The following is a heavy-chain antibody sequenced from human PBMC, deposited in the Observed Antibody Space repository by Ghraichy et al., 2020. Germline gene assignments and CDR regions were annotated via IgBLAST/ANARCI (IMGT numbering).Heavy chain of an antibody. J-gene: IGHJ4*02. Sequence: LSLTCAASGFTFSTYSMNWVRQAPGKGLEWVSSISSSGSYIYYADSVKGRFTISRDNAKNSLYLQMNSLRAEDTAVYYCARGLACSSTSCYIGYFDYWGQGTLVTVSS. CDR3: ARGLACSSTSCYIGYFDY. D-gene: IGHD2-2*02. CDR1: GFTFSTYS. CDR2: ISSSGSYI. V-gene: IGHV3-21*01.